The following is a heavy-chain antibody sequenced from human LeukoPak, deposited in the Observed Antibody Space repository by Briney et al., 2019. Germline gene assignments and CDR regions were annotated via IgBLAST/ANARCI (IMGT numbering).Heavy chain of an antibody. J-gene: IGHJ4*02. D-gene: IGHD6-6*01. V-gene: IGHV1-46*01. Sequence: ASVKVSCKASGYTFSNYDMNWVRQAPGQGLEWMGMITPSGGISHAQKFQGRVTMTRDMSTNTVYMELSSLRSEDTAVYYCARVDSTSPHELDYWGQGTLATVSS. CDR1: GYTFSNYD. CDR2: ITPSGGI. CDR3: ARVDSTSPHELDY.